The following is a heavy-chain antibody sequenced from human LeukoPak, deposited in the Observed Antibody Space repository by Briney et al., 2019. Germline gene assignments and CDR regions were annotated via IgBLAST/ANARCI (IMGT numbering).Heavy chain of an antibody. CDR3: ARDNGDYSGAFDI. CDR1: GFTVSGNY. D-gene: IGHD4-17*01. CDR2: IYSGGTT. V-gene: IGHV3-53*01. J-gene: IGHJ3*02. Sequence: PGGSLRLSCAVSGFTVSGNYMSWVRQAPGKGLEWVSLIYSGGTTYYADSVKGRFTISRDNAKNSLYLQMNSLRAEDTAVYYCARDNGDYSGAFDIWGQGTMVTVSS.